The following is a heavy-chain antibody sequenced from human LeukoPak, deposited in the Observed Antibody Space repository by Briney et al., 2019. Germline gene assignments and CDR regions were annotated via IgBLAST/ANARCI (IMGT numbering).Heavy chain of an antibody. CDR1: VYTYDNYD. V-gene: IGHV1-8*01. J-gene: IGHJ4*02. CDR3: ARGAPVAILGPGYDEYLEY. CDR2: MNPDSGNT. D-gene: IGHD3-3*01. Sequence: AASGKVTCKTSVYTYDNYDINWVRQATGQGLDWMGWMNPDSGNTGYAQKFHGRVLMTTNTSMTTAYMELRGLRSEDTAIYYCARGAPVAILGPGYDEYLEYWGQGTVVAVSS.